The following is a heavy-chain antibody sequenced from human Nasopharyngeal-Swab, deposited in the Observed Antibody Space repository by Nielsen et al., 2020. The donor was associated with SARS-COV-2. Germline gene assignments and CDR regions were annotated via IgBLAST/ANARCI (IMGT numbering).Heavy chain of an antibody. CDR2: VKQDGTEK. J-gene: IGHJ4*02. V-gene: IGHV3-7*01. Sequence: GGSLRLSCAASGFTFSNYWMTWVRQAPGKGLEWMANVKQDGTEKYYVDSVKGRFTISRDNAKNSLYLQMNSLRVEDTAVYYCARKSSPFSASVHWGQGSLVTVSS. CDR1: GFTFSNYW. D-gene: IGHD5/OR15-5a*01. CDR3: ARKSSPFSASVH.